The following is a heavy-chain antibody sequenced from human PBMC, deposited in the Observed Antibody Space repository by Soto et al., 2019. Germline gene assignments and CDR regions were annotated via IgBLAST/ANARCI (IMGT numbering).Heavy chain of an antibody. J-gene: IGHJ4*02. Sequence: QVQLVQSGAEVRKPGASVRVSCKASGYTFTGHYIHWVRQAPGQGLEWMGWINPNSGATNYAQKCHDWVTKSRDTSISAAYMELTSLRSDATAAYYFAREALHVVDSDFRAAYFTYFDQWGQGTLVTVSS. CDR2: INPNSGAT. D-gene: IGHD3-3*01. CDR3: AREALHVVDSDFRAAYFTYFDQ. V-gene: IGHV1-2*04. CDR1: GYTFTGHY.